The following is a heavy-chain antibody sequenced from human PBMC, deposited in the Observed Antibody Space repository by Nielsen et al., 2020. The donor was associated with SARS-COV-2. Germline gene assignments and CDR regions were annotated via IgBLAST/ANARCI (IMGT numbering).Heavy chain of an antibody. Sequence: SQTLSLTCSVSGGSISSGGYSWSWLRQPPGKGLEWIGYIYHSGSTYYNPSLKSRVTISVDRSKNQFSLKLSSVTAADTAVYYCARLYSSSWYRYFDYWGQGTLVTVSS. CDR2: IYHSGST. CDR1: GGSISSGGYS. CDR3: ARLYSSSWYRYFDY. V-gene: IGHV4-30-2*01. D-gene: IGHD6-13*01. J-gene: IGHJ4*02.